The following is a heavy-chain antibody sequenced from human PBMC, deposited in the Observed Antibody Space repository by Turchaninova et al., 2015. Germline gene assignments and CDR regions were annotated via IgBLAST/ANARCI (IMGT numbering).Heavy chain of an antibody. CDR2: FWGSGGSR. Sequence: EVQLLESGGGLVQPGGSLRLSCAASGFTFSSYALIWFRQAPGKGVGWVSVFWGSGGSRNYVASVKGRFTISRDNSKNTLYLQMNSLRAEDTAVYYCAKDAYYIWGSYCFDYWGQGTLVTVSS. D-gene: IGHD3-16*01. V-gene: IGHV3-23*01. J-gene: IGHJ4*02. CDR3: AKDAYYIWGSYCFDY. CDR1: GFTFSSYA.